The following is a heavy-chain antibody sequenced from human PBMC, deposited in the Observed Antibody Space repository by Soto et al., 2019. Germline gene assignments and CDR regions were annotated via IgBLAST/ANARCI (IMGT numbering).Heavy chain of an antibody. CDR3: AKDTYSSSWYF. CDR1: GFTFTKYA. D-gene: IGHD2-2*01. J-gene: IGHJ4*02. V-gene: IGHV3-23*01. Sequence: PGWSLRLSCAASGFTFTKYAMTWVRQAPGKGLEWVSSISKSGGDTYYADSVKGRFAISRDNYKNTLYLQMNGLRAEDTALYFCAKDTYSSSWYFCGQGTLVTVSS. CDR2: ISKSGGDT.